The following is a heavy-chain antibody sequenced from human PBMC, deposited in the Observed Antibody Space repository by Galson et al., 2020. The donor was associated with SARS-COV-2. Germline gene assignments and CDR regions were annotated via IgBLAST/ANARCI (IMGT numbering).Heavy chain of an antibody. D-gene: IGHD2-15*01. CDR1: GYSFTSYW. V-gene: IGHV5-10-1*01. Sequence: ISCKGSGYSFTSYWISWVRQMPGKGLEWMGRIDPSDSYTNYSPSFQGHVTISADKSISTAYLQWSSLKASDTAMYYCARNPVYCSGGSCYIWFDPWGQGTLVTVSS. CDR3: ARNPVYCSGGSCYIWFDP. J-gene: IGHJ5*02. CDR2: IDPSDSYT.